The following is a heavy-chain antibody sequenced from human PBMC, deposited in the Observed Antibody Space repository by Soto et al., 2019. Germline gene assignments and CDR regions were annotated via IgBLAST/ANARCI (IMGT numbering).Heavy chain of an antibody. V-gene: IGHV1-69*06. CDR2: IIPISGAA. Sequence: QVQLVQSGAEVKKPGSSVKVSCKASGGTFSNYVVNWVRQAPGQGLEWMRRIIPISGAANYAQKFQGRVTITADKSTSTSYMELSSLISEDTAVYYCARDMTRTVVPYFDFWGQGTLVTVSS. CDR3: ARDMTRTVVPYFDF. CDR1: GGTFSNYV. J-gene: IGHJ4*02. D-gene: IGHD1-7*01.